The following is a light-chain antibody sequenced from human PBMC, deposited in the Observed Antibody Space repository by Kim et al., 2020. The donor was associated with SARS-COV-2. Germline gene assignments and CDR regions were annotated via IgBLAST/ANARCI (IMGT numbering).Light chain of an antibody. Sequence: DIQMTQSPSTLSAFVGDRVTITCRASQSISSWLAWYQQKPGKAPKLLIYKSSSLQSGVPSRFGGSESGTEFTLTISSLQPDDFATYYCQQYNSYPVTFGGGTKLEI. CDR2: KSS. CDR3: QQYNSYPVT. V-gene: IGKV1-5*03. CDR1: QSISSW. J-gene: IGKJ4*01.